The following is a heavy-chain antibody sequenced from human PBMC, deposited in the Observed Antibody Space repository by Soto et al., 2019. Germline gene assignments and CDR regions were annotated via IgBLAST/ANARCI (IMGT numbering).Heavy chain of an antibody. CDR2: ISTTSTTI. D-gene: IGHD2-15*01. CDR3: AKGRGRYCSGGTCYLFDS. Sequence: GGSLRLSCAASGFTLNSYTMHWVRQAPGKGLEWLSYISTTSTTIYYADSVKGRFTISRDNSKNTLYLQMNSLRVEDTALYYCAKGRGRYCSGGTCYLFDSWGQGALVTVSS. CDR1: GFTLNSYT. J-gene: IGHJ4*02. V-gene: IGHV3-48*01.